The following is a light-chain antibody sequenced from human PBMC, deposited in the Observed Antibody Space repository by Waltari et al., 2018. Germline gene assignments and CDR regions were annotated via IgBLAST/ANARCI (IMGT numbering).Light chain of an antibody. CDR1: VLAKKY. J-gene: IGLJ2*01. CDR2: RDT. V-gene: IGLV3-27*01. Sequence: SYELTQPSSVSVSPGQTARITCSGDVLAKKYARWFQQKPGQAPVVLIYRDTQRPSGIPGRFSGSSSGTTVNLTINGAQVDDEGDYYCYSATDNHLVFGGGTKLTVL. CDR3: YSATDNHLV.